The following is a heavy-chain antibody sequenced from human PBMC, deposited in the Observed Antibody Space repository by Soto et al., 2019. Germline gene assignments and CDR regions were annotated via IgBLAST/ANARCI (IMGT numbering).Heavy chain of an antibody. CDR2: IRNKANSYTT. CDR1: GFTFSDHY. CDR3: SRAGILTTPYYFDY. J-gene: IGHJ4*01. V-gene: IGHV3-72*01. D-gene: IGHD2-21*01. Sequence: GGSLRLSCAAFGFTFSDHYMDWVRQAPGKGLEWVGRIRNKANSYTTEYAASVKGRFTISRDDSKNLLFLQMYSLKPEDTAVYFCSRAGILTTPYYFDYWGQGTLVTAPQ.